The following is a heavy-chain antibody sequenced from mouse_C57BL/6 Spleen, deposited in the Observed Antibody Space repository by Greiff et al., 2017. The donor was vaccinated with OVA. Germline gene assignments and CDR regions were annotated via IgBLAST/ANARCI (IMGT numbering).Heavy chain of an antibody. CDR3: ARLLRYWYFDV. Sequence: QVQLQQPGAELVMPGASVKLSCKASGYTFTSYWMHWVKQRPGQGLEWIGEIDPSDSYTNYNQKFKGKSTLTVDKSSSTAYMQLSSLTSEVSAFYYCARLLRYWYFDVWGTGTTVTVSS. J-gene: IGHJ1*03. V-gene: IGHV1-69*01. D-gene: IGHD2-1*01. CDR2: IDPSDSYT. CDR1: GYTFTSYW.